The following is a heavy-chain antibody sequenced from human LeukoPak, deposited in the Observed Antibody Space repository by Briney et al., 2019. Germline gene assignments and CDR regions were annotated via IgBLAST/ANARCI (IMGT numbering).Heavy chain of an antibody. V-gene: IGHV3-23*01. CDR2: ISGSGGTT. Sequence: GGSLRLSCAASGFTFSSYSMNWVRQAPGRGLEWVSSISGSGGTTYYADSVKDRLTISRDNSANTLYLQMSSLRAEDTAVYFCVRSRDGYNSNSPLDYWGQGTLVTVSS. J-gene: IGHJ4*02. CDR3: VRSRDGYNSNSPLDY. CDR1: GFTFSSYS. D-gene: IGHD5-24*01.